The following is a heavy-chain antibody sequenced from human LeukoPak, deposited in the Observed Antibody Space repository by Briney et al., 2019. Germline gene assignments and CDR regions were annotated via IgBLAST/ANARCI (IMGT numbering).Heavy chain of an antibody. V-gene: IGHV3-30*04. CDR3: AKGLYSTGYYVDY. CDR2: ISYTGDTK. Sequence: PGRSLRLSCAASGFTFNNYFMHWVPQAPGKGLEWVAVISYTGDTKSYADSVKGRFTIYRDNSKSTLSLQMNSLRAEDTAVYFGAKGLYSTGYYVDYWGQGTLVTVSS. J-gene: IGHJ4*02. CDR1: GFTFNNYF. D-gene: IGHD3-22*01.